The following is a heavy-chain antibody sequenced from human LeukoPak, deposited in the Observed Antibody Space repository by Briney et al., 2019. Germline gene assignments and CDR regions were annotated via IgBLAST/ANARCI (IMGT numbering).Heavy chain of an antibody. CDR2: INHSGST. J-gene: IGHJ4*02. CDR1: GGSFSAYY. D-gene: IGHD3-3*01. Sequence: PSETLSLTWAVYGGSFSAYYWSWIRQPPGKGLEWIGEINHSGSTNYNPSLKSRVTISVDTSKNQFSLKLNSVTAADTAVYYCASGVREWLFYYWGQGTLVTVSS. V-gene: IGHV4-34*01. CDR3: ASGVREWLFYY.